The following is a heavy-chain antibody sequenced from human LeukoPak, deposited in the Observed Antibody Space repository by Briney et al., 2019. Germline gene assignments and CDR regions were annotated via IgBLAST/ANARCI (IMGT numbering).Heavy chain of an antibody. CDR1: GFTVSSNY. V-gene: IGHV3-23*01. Sequence: PGGSLRLSCAASGFTVSSNYMSWVRQAPGKGLEWVSAISGSGGSTYYADSVKGRFTISRDNSKNTLYLQMNSLRAEDTAVYYCAKIPDYYDFWSGYGGFDYWGQGTLVTVSS. CDR3: AKIPDYYDFWSGYGGFDY. D-gene: IGHD3-3*01. J-gene: IGHJ4*02. CDR2: ISGSGGST.